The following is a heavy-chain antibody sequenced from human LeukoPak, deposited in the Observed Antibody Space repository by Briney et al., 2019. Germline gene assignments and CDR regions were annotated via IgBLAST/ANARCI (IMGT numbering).Heavy chain of an antibody. CDR2: INPSGGST. CDR1: GYTLTELS. CDR3: ARVGQASGYENYFDY. V-gene: IGHV1-46*01. J-gene: IGHJ4*02. D-gene: IGHD5-12*01. Sequence: ASVKVSCKVSGYTLTELSMHWVRQAPGQGLEWMGIINPSGGSTSYAQKFQGRVTMTRDMSTSTVYMELSSLRSEDTAVYYCARVGQASGYENYFDYWGQGTLVTVSS.